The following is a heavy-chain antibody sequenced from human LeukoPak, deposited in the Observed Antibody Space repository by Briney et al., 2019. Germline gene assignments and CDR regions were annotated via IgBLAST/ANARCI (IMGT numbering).Heavy chain of an antibody. V-gene: IGHV3-20*04. J-gene: IGHJ6*02. CDR2: INWNSGTT. CDR3: ARDPFTGTGSHSGYYYYPMDV. Sequence: GGSLRLSCTASGFIFSDYGMSWVRQAPGKGLEWVSSINWNSGTTGYAESVKGRFTISRDNARNTLYLQMNSLRAGDTAFYFCARDPFTGTGSHSGYYYYPMDVRGQGTTVTVSS. D-gene: IGHD6-19*01. CDR1: GFIFSDYG.